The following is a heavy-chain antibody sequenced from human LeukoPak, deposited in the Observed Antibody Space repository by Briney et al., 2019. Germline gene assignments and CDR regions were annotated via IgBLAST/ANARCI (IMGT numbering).Heavy chain of an antibody. CDR3: ATETNGRHYDY. CDR2: IGPTGSDR. J-gene: IGHJ4*02. CDR1: GLTFSTSG. V-gene: IGHV3-21*06. Sequence: PGGSLRLSCTASGLTFSTSGFNWVRQAPGKGLERVASIGPTGSDRYHAGSIKGRFTISRDNANNFLYLQMNSLRAEDTAVYYCATETNGRHYDYWGQGTLLTVSS. D-gene: IGHD1-14*01.